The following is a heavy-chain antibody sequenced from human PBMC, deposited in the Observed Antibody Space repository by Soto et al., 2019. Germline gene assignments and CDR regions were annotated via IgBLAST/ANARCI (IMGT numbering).Heavy chain of an antibody. CDR2: IRSSSNTI. J-gene: IGHJ4*02. CDR3: ARDRDYAFDY. Sequence: EVQLVESGGGLVQPGGSLRLSCAASGFTFSSYSMNWVRQAPGKGLEWVSYIRSSSNTIYYADSVKGRFTISTDNAKDSLYLQMNSLRDEETAVYHCARDRDYAFDYWGQGTLVTVSS. V-gene: IGHV3-48*02. CDR1: GFTFSSYS. D-gene: IGHD4-17*01.